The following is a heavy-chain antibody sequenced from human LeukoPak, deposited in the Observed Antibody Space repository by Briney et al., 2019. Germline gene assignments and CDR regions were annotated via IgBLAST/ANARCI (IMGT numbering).Heavy chain of an antibody. D-gene: IGHD3-10*01. CDR1: GFTFSSYA. Sequence: GGSLRLSCAASGFTFSSYAMHWVRQAPGKGLEWVAVISYDGSNKYYADSVKGRFTISRDNSKNTLYLQMNSLRAEDTAVYYCARGKGGRGSGSYNWFDPWGQGTLVTVSS. CDR2: ISYDGSNK. J-gene: IGHJ5*02. V-gene: IGHV3-30*04. CDR3: ARGKGGRGSGSYNWFDP.